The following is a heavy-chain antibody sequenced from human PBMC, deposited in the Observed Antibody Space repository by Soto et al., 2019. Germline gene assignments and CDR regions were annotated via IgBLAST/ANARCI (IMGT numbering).Heavy chain of an antibody. CDR3: AWETQIRGHYDGAVGN. J-gene: IGHJ3*02. CDR1: GDSVSSNSAA. Sequence: SQTLSLTCAISGDSVSSNSAAWNWISQSPSRGLEWLGRTYYRSKWYNDYAVSVKSRITINPDTSKNVFSLQMNSVSPEDTPVYSCAWETQIRGHYDGAVGNWGQGTMVTVSS. CDR2: TYYRSKWYN. V-gene: IGHV6-1*01. D-gene: IGHD3-22*01.